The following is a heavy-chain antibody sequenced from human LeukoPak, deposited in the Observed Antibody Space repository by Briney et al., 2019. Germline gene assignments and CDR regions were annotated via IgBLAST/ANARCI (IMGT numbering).Heavy chain of an antibody. Sequence: GASVKVSCKASGGTFSSYAISWVRQAPGQGLEWMGGIIPMFGTANYAQKFQGRVTITTDESTSTAYMELSSLRSEDTAVYYCARGRIAAAGPWGQGTLVIVSS. V-gene: IGHV1-69*05. CDR3: ARGRIAAAGP. CDR1: GGTFSSYA. J-gene: IGHJ5*02. D-gene: IGHD6-13*01. CDR2: IIPMFGTA.